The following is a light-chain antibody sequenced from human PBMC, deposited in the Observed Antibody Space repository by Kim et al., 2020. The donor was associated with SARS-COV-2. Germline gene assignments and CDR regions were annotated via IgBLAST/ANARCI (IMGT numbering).Light chain of an antibody. CDR2: KAS. J-gene: IGKJ1*01. CDR3: QQYNSSPWT. Sequence: DIQMTQSPSTLSASVGDRVTITCRASQSISSWLAWYQQKPGKAPKLLIYKASSLESGVPSRFSGSGSGTEFTLTISSLQPDGFATYFCQQYNSSPWTLRQGTTVDIK. V-gene: IGKV1-5*03. CDR1: QSISSW.